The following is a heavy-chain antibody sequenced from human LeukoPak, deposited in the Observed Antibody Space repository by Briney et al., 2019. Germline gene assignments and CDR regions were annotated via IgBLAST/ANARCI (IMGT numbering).Heavy chain of an antibody. V-gene: IGHV4-59*12. D-gene: IGHD3-10*01. CDR2: IYYSGSP. Sequence: SETLSLTCTVSGGSISSNNWWSWLRQPPGKSPEWIGYIYYSGSPIYSPSLNSRVTISLDTSKNRFSLKLTSVTAADTAVYYCAREGYGSRSRDNWLDPWGQGTLVTVSS. CDR3: AREGYGSRSRDNWLDP. J-gene: IGHJ5*02. CDR1: GGSISSNNW.